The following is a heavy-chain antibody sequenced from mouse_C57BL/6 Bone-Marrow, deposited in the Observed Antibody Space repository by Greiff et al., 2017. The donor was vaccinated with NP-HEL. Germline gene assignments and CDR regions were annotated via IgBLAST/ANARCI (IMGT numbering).Heavy chain of an antibody. Sequence: VKLQQSGAELVKPGASVKLSCKASGYTFTSYWMHWVKQRPGQGLEWIGMIHPNSGSTNYNEKFKSKATLTVDKSSSTAYMHLSSLTSEDPAVYYCAPHYYGSSLFAYWGQGTLVTVSA. CDR3: APHYYGSSLFAY. D-gene: IGHD1-1*01. CDR1: GYTFTSYW. J-gene: IGHJ3*01. CDR2: IHPNSGST. V-gene: IGHV1-64*01.